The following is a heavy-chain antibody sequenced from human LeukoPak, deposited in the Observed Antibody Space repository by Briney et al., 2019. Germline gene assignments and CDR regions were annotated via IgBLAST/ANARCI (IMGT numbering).Heavy chain of an antibody. CDR3: ARDGAPDAFDI. V-gene: IGHV3-48*01. Sequence: PGGSLGLSCAASGFTFSSYSMNWVRQAPGKGLEWVSYISSSSSTIYYADSVKGRFTISRDNAKNSLYLQMNSLRAEDTAVYYCARDGAPDAFDIWGQGTMVTVSS. CDR2: ISSSSSTI. D-gene: IGHD3-16*01. J-gene: IGHJ3*02. CDR1: GFTFSSYS.